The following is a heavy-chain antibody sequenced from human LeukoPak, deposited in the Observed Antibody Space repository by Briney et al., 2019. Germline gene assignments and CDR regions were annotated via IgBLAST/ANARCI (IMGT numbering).Heavy chain of an antibody. V-gene: IGHV3-33*01. D-gene: IGHD5-12*01. J-gene: IGHJ4*02. CDR1: GFTFSHYG. CDR2: VWHDASKF. Sequence: PGGSLRLSCAGSGFTFSHYGMNWVRQAPGKGLEWVAGVWHDASKFLYGDSVKGRFTISRDNSRNVMFLQMDSLTDDDTGVYYCARDADTSGHYSYSDYWGQGALVFVSS. CDR3: ARDADTSGHYSYSDY.